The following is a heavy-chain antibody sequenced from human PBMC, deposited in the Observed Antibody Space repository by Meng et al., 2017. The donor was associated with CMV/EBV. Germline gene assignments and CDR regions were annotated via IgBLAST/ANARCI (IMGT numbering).Heavy chain of an antibody. CDR2: ISAYNGNT. CDR1: GYTFISYG. J-gene: IGHJ4*02. Sequence: SGYTFISYGISWVGQAAGQGLEWMGWISAYNGNTNYAQKLQGRVTMTTDTSTSTAYMELRSLRSDDTAVYYCARGGYSYGYLFFDCWGQGTLVTVSS. CDR3: ARGGYSYGYLFFDC. D-gene: IGHD5-18*01. V-gene: IGHV1-18*01.